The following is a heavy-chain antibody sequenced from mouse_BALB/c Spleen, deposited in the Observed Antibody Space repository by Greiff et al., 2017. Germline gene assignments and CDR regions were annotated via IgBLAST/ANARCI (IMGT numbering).Heavy chain of an antibody. D-gene: IGHD1-2*01. Sequence: LVESGPELGKPGASVKISCKASGYSFTGYNMYWVKQSHRKSLEWIGYIDPYNGGTSYNQKSKGKATLTVDKSSSTAYMHLNSLTSEDSAIYYCARGDGYYAMDYWGQGTSVTVSS. CDR1: GYSFTGYN. V-gene: IGHV1S135*01. CDR2: IDPYNGGT. CDR3: ARGDGYYAMDY. J-gene: IGHJ4*01.